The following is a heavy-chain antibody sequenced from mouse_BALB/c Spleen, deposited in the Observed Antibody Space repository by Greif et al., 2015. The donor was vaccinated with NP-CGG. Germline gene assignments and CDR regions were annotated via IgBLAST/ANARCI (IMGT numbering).Heavy chain of an antibody. CDR3: ARAHYYGYEGAMDY. CDR1: GFTFSSYG. CDR2: INSNGGST. Sequence: EVKLEESGGGLVQPGGSLKLSCAASGFTFSSYGMSWVRQTPDKRLELVATINSNGGSTYYPDSVKGRFTISRDNAKNTLYLQMSSLKSEDTAMYYCARAHYYGYEGAMDYWGQGTSVTVSS. V-gene: IGHV5-6-3*01. D-gene: IGHD1-2*01. J-gene: IGHJ4*01.